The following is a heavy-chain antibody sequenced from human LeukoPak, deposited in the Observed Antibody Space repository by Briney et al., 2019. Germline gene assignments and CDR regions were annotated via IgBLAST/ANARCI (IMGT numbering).Heavy chain of an antibody. J-gene: IGHJ4*02. CDR3: ARELYYYDSSGYYDY. CDR2: IYHSGST. Sequence: SETLSLTCAVYGGTFSGYYWSWIRQPPGKGLEWIGSIYHSGSTYYNPSLKSRVTISVDTSKNQFSLKLSSVTAADTAVYYCARELYYYDSSGYYDYWGQGTLVTVSS. V-gene: IGHV4-34*01. D-gene: IGHD3-22*01. CDR1: GGTFSGYY.